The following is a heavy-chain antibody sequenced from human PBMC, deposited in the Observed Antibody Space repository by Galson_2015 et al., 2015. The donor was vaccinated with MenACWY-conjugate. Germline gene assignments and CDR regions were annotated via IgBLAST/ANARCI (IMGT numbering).Heavy chain of an antibody. CDR3: ARGYYYYDTSGCLGSDYYYGMDV. J-gene: IGHJ6*02. Sequence: QSGAEVKKPGASVTVSCKASGYTFTSYGINWVRQAPGQGLEWMGWISGNNGNTNYAHKFQGRVTMTTDTSTSTAYMELRSLRSDDTAVYYCARGYYYYDTSGCLGSDYYYGMDVWGLGTTVTVSS. CDR2: ISGNNGNT. V-gene: IGHV1-18*01. CDR1: GYTFTSYG. D-gene: IGHD3-22*01.